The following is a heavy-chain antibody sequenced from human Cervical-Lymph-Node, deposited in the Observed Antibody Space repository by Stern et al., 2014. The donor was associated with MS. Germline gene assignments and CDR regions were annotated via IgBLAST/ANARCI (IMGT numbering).Heavy chain of an antibody. Sequence: VQLVESGGGVVQPGRSLRLACATSGFTFSYYGMAWGPQAPGKGLEGVALLWYEENKTYYTDSVKGRFTISRDTSKNTLYLQMDNLRAEDTAVYYCARDSRDYLNYYGLDVWGQGTTVTVS. CDR3: ARDSRDYLNYYGLDV. CDR2: LWYEENKT. V-gene: IGHV3-33*01. J-gene: IGHJ6*02. D-gene: IGHD4-17*01. CDR1: GFTFSYYG.